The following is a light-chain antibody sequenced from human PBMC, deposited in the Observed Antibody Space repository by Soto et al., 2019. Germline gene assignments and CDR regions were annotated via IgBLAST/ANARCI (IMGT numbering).Light chain of an antibody. CDR2: KAS. CDR1: QSISTW. CDR3: QHFHSYPFT. V-gene: IGKV1-5*03. J-gene: IGKJ3*01. Sequence: DIQMTQSPSTLSASVGDRVIITCRASQSISTWLAWYQQKPGKAPNLLIYKASSSESGVPSRFIGSGSGTEFTLTITSLQPDDFASYYCQHFHSYPFTFGPGTKVDIK.